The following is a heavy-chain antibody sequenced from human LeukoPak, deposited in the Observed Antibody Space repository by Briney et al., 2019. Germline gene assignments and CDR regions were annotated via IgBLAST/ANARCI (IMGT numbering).Heavy chain of an antibody. CDR1: GFTFSSYW. CDR2: IKEDGSEK. Sequence: GGSLRLSCAASGFTFSSYWMNWVRQAPGKGLEWAATIKEDGSEKYYVDSVKGRFTISRDNVKELMYLQMNSLRAEDTAIYYCARGSLYSRAWSYRHPDYWGQGTLVTVSS. D-gene: IGHD6-19*01. J-gene: IGHJ4*02. V-gene: IGHV3-7*01. CDR3: ARGSLYSRAWSYRHPDY.